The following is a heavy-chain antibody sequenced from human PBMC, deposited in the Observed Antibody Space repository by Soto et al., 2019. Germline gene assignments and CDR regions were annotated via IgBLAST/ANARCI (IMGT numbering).Heavy chain of an antibody. D-gene: IGHD2-8*01. CDR3: VRDRGVRDV. CDR1: GYTFTSYS. Sequence: QVQLVQSGAEVKKPGASVKVSCKASGYTFTSYSMHWVRQAPGQGLEWLGWINPDSGVTYYTHKFQDRVTMPRDTAISTAYMELSRLTSEDTALYYCVRDRGVRDVWGQGTTVIVSS. CDR2: INPDSGVT. J-gene: IGHJ6*02. V-gene: IGHV1-2*02.